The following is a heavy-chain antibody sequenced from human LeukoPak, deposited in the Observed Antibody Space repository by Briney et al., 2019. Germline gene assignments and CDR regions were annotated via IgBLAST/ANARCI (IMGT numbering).Heavy chain of an antibody. V-gene: IGHV4-30-2*01. Sequence: PSETLSLTCGVSGGSISSGGYSWSWIRQPPGKGLEWIGYSYHSGSTYYDPSLKSRVTISVDRSKNQFSLKLSSVTAADTAVYFCARDLRGSSASWWYFDLWGRGTLVTVSS. CDR2: SYHSGST. CDR3: ARDLRGSSASWWYFDL. J-gene: IGHJ2*01. D-gene: IGHD3-10*01. CDR1: GGSISSGGYS.